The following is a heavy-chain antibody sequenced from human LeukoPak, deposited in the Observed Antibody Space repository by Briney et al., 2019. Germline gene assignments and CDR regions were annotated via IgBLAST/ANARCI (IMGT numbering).Heavy chain of an antibody. CDR3: AKQGSYYYYYYMDV. D-gene: IGHD6-13*01. CDR2: ISGSGGST. CDR1: GFTFSSYA. V-gene: IGHV3-23*01. Sequence: GGSLRLSCAASGFTFSSYAMSWVRQAPGKGLEWVSAISGSGGSTYYADSVKGRFTISRDNSKNTLYLQMNSLRAEDTAVYYCAKQGSYYYYYYMDVWGKGTTVTVSS. J-gene: IGHJ6*03.